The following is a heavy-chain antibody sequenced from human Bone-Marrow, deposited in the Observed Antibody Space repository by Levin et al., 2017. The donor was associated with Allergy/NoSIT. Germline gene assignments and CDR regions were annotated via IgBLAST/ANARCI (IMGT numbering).Heavy chain of an antibody. CDR2: FDPEDGET. CDR3: ATEATFLDY. Sequence: PGASVKVSCKVSGYTLTELSMHWVRQAPGKGLEWMGGFDPEDGETIYAQKFQGRVTITEDTSTDTAYMELSSLRSEDTAVYYCATEATFLDYWGQGTLVTVSS. J-gene: IGHJ4*02. D-gene: IGHD2/OR15-2a*01. CDR1: GYTLTELS. V-gene: IGHV1-24*01.